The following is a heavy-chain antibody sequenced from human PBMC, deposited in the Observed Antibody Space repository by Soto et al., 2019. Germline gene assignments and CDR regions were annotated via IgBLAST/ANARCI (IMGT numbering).Heavy chain of an antibody. D-gene: IGHD3-3*01. CDR3: AAFDFWSGYPSPYFDY. Sequence: SVKVSCKASGFTFTSSAVQWVRQARGQRLEWIGWIVVGSGNTNYAQKFQERVTITRDMSTSTAYMELSSLRSEDTAVYYCAAFDFWSGYPSPYFDYWGQGTLVTVSS. J-gene: IGHJ4*02. CDR2: IVVGSGNT. V-gene: IGHV1-58*01. CDR1: GFTFTSSA.